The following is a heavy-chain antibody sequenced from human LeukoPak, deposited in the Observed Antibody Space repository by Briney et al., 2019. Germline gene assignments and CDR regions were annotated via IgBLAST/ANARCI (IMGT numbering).Heavy chain of an antibody. V-gene: IGHV3-74*01. CDR1: GFTFSCYW. D-gene: IGHD4-23*01. CDR2: INNDGRSA. Sequence: GGSLRLSCAASGFTFSCYWRHWVRQGPGKVLVWVSRINNDGRSANYADSVKGRFTISRDNAKNTLYLQMNSLRAEDTAVYYCARDLRTPSDTNIAIDYWGQGTLVTVSS. CDR3: ARDLRTPSDTNIAIDY. J-gene: IGHJ4*02.